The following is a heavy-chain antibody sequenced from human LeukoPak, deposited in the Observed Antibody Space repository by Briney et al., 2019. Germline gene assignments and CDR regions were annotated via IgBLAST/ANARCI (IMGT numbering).Heavy chain of an antibody. Sequence: SGTLSLTCVVSGGSISTNNWWNWIRQPPGKGLEWIGEIYHSGSTNYNASLKSRVTISVDKTKNQLSLKLTSVTAADTAVYYCARGRFLGYYYYMDVWGKGTTVTVSS. CDR1: GGSISTNNW. J-gene: IGHJ6*03. CDR3: ARGRFLGYYYYMDV. D-gene: IGHD3-16*01. CDR2: IYHSGST. V-gene: IGHV4-4*02.